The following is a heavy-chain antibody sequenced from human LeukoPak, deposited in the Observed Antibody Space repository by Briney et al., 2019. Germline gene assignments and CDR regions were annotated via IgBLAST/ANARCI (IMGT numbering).Heavy chain of an antibody. CDR2: VDPSDSYT. CDR3: ARGYCSGGSCNWFDP. CDR1: GYSFTSYW. D-gene: IGHD2-15*01. V-gene: IGHV5-10-1*01. Sequence: GESLKISCKGSGYSFTSYWISWVRQMPGKGLEWMGKVDPSDSYTNSSPSFQGHVTISADKSISTTYLQWSSLKASDTAMYYCARGYCSGGSCNWFDPWGQGTLVTVSS. J-gene: IGHJ5*02.